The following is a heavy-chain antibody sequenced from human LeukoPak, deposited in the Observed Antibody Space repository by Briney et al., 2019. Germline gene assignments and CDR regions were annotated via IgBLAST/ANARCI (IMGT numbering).Heavy chain of an antibody. Sequence: PGGSLRLSCAASGFTFSSYGMHWVRQAPGKGLERVAVISYDGSNKYYADSVKGRFTISRDNSKNTLYLQMNSLRAEDTAVYYCAKDQVNYYDSSGYDYWGQGTLVTVSS. D-gene: IGHD3-22*01. V-gene: IGHV3-30*18. CDR1: GFTFSSYG. CDR2: ISYDGSNK. J-gene: IGHJ4*02. CDR3: AKDQVNYYDSSGYDY.